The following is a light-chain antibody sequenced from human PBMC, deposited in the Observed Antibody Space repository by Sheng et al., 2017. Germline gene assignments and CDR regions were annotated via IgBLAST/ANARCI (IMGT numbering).Light chain of an antibody. CDR3: QQRFNWPLT. V-gene: IGKV3-11*01. J-gene: IGKJ4*01. CDR2: DAS. Sequence: EIVLTQSPGTLSLSPGERATLSCRASQSVATYLAWYQQKPGQAPRLLIYDASNRATGIPARFSASGSGTDFTLTISSLEPEDFAVYYCQQRFNWPLTFGGGTKVAI. CDR1: QSVATY.